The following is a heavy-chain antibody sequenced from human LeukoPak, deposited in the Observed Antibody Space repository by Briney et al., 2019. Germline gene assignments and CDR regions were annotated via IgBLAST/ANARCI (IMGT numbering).Heavy chain of an antibody. CDR1: GFTVSSNY. J-gene: IGHJ6*02. D-gene: IGHD2-15*01. Sequence: GGSLRLSCAASGFTVSSNYMSWVRQAPGKGLEWVSVIYSGGSTYYADSVKGRFTTSRDNSKNTLYLQMNSLRAEDTAVYYCARDRLGYCSGGSCYDPYYYYGMDVWGQGTTVTVSS. CDR2: IYSGGST. CDR3: ARDRLGYCSGGSCYDPYYYYGMDV. V-gene: IGHV3-53*01.